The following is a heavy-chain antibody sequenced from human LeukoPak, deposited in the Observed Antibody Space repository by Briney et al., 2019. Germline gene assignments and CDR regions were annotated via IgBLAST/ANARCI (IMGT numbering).Heavy chain of an antibody. D-gene: IGHD3-3*01. CDR1: GFSYSTYS. V-gene: IGHV4-39*07. CDR2: IYYSGTT. CDR3: AREDYDDSGGWYFDL. J-gene: IGHJ2*01. Sequence: PGGSLRLSCAASGFSYSTYSMNWVRQAPGKGLEWIGSIYYSGTTYYNPSLKSRVTISVDTSKNQFSLRLNSVSAADTAVYYCAREDYDDSGGWYFDLWGRGTLVTVSS.